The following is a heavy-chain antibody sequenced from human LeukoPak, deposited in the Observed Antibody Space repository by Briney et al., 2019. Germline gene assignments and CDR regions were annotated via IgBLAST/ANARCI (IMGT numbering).Heavy chain of an antibody. CDR1: GYSFSNYW. J-gene: IGHJ4*02. Sequence: GESLKISCKGSGYSFSNYWIGWVRQIPGKGLEWMGIIYPGDSDTRYSPSFQGQVTISADKSISTAYLQWSSLKASDTAMYCCARTANNRVFDYWGQGTLVTVSS. CDR2: IYPGDSDT. V-gene: IGHV5-51*01. CDR3: ARTANNRVFDY. D-gene: IGHD1-14*01.